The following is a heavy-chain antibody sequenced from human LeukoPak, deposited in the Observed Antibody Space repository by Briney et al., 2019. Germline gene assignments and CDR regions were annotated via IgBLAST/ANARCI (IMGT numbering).Heavy chain of an antibody. CDR1: GYTFTSYY. CDR3: ARDNSVEDTAWWFDP. J-gene: IGHJ5*02. D-gene: IGHD4-23*01. Sequence: GASVKVSCKASGYTFTSYYMHWVRQAPGQGLEWVGIIYPSGGSTSYAQKFQGRVTMTRNMSTSTDYMELSSLRSEDTAVYSCARDNSVEDTAWWFDPWGQGTLVTVSS. CDR2: IYPSGGST. V-gene: IGHV1-46*01.